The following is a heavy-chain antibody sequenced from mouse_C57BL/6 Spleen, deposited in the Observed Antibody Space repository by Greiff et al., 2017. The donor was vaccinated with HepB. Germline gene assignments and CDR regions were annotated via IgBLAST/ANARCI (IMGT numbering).Heavy chain of an antibody. CDR3: TLLLWDYYAMDY. CDR2: IYPGNSDT. CDR1: GYTFTSYW. D-gene: IGHD2-1*01. V-gene: IGHV1-5*01. Sequence: EVQLKQSGTVLARPGASVKMSCKTSGYTFTSYWMHWVKQRPGQGLEWIGAIYPGNSDTSYNQKFKGKAKLTAVTSASTAYMELSSLTNEDSAVYYCTLLLWDYYAMDYWGQGTSVTVSS. J-gene: IGHJ4*01.